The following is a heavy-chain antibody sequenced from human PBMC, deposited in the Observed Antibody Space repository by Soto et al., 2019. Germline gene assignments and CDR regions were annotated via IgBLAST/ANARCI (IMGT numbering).Heavy chain of an antibody. Sequence: QVQVVESGGGVVQPGRSLRLSCAAAGFTFSSFGMHWVRQAPGKGLEWVSLIWYDGSKKSYGDSVKGRFTISRDNSRNTVYLQMNSLRADDKAVYYCARDASYYSLWSGYYPSRNGMDVWGQGTPVTVSS. V-gene: IGHV3-33*01. CDR3: ARDASYYSLWSGYYPSRNGMDV. CDR1: GFTFSSFG. D-gene: IGHD3-3*01. CDR2: IWYDGSKK. J-gene: IGHJ6*02.